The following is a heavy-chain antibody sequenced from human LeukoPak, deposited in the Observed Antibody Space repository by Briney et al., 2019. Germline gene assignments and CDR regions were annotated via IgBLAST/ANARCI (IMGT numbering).Heavy chain of an antibody. CDR1: GGSFSGYY. Sequence: SETLSLTCAVYGGSFSGYYWSWIRQPPGKGLEWIGEINHSGSTNYNPSLKSRVTISVDTSKNQFSLKLSSVTAADTAVYYCARGDFYYDYVWGSYRPYYFDYWGQGTLVTVSS. V-gene: IGHV4-34*01. J-gene: IGHJ4*02. CDR2: INHSGST. D-gene: IGHD3-16*02. CDR3: ARGDFYYDYVWGSYRPYYFDY.